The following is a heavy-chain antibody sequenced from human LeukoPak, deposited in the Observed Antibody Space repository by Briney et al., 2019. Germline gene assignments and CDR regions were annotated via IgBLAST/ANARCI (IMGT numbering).Heavy chain of an antibody. CDR2: INSDGSST. V-gene: IGHV3-74*01. J-gene: IGHJ6*03. Sequence: PGGSLRLSCAASGFTFSSYWMHWVRQAPGKGLVWVSRINSDGSSTSYADSVKGRFTISRDNAKNTLYLQMNSLRAEDTAVYYCARSGSYYYYYMDVWGEGTTVTVSS. CDR3: ARSGSYYYYYMDV. D-gene: IGHD3-10*01. CDR1: GFTFSSYW.